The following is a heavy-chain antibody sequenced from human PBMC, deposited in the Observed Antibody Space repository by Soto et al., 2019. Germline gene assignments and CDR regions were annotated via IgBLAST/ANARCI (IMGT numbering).Heavy chain of an antibody. CDR1: GYSFTSYW. CDR2: IYPGDSDT. Sequence: EVQLVQSGAEVKKPGESLKISCKGSGYSFTSYWIGWVRQMPGKGLEWMGIIYPGDSDTRYSPSFQGQVTISADKSISTAYLQWSSLKASDTAMYYCARLSVPAASPSSNWFDPWGQGTLVTVSS. V-gene: IGHV5-51*03. CDR3: ARLSVPAASPSSNWFDP. J-gene: IGHJ5*02. D-gene: IGHD2-2*01.